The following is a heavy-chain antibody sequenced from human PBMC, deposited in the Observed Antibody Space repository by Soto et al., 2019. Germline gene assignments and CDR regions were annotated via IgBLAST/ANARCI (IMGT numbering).Heavy chain of an antibody. D-gene: IGHD1-1*01. J-gene: IGHJ5*02. CDR2: MNPNTGNT. Sequence: QVQLVQSGAEVKRPGASVKVSCKASGYTFTTYDINWVRQATGQGLEWMGWMNPNTGNTAYAQKFQGRVTMTTNTSISTAYMELSGLTSEDTAVYYCARGTHNYRFDPWGQGTLVTVSS. CDR3: ARGTHNYRFDP. V-gene: IGHV1-8*01. CDR1: GYTFTTYD.